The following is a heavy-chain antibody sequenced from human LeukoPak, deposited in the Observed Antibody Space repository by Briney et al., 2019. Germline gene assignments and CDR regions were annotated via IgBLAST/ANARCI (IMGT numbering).Heavy chain of an antibody. Sequence: QSGGSLRRSCAASGFTFSARAMHWVRQAPGKGLEWGAVLSYGGNNKYYAYSVKGRFTISRDNSKNTLYLQMLSMRVEDTDMYYCDSGGFYDFWSGYYTPFDYWGQGTLVTVSS. J-gene: IGHJ4*02. CDR1: GFTFSARA. CDR2: LSYGGNNK. CDR3: DSGGFYDFWSGYYTPFDY. V-gene: IGHV3-30*01. D-gene: IGHD3-3*01.